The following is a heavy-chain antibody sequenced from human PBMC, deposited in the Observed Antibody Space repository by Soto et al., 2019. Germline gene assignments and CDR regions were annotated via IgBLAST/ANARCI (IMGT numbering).Heavy chain of an antibody. CDR3: ARARVISSRNWFDP. CDR1: NGSINRGGYY. V-gene: IGHV4-31*03. J-gene: IGHJ5*02. Sequence: SETLSLTCTISNGSINRGGYYWSWIRQHPGKGLEWVGYMSYTGSTYYSPSLKSRVTISVDTSKTQLSLKLSSVTAADTAIYYCARARVISSRNWFDPWGQGTLATVSS. D-gene: IGHD6-6*01. CDR2: MSYTGST.